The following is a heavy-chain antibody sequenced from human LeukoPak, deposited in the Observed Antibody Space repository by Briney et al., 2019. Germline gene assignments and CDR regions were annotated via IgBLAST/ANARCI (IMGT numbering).Heavy chain of an antibody. V-gene: IGHV3-30-3*01. J-gene: IGHJ2*01. Sequence: GGSLRLSCAASGFTFSSYAMHWVRQAPGKGLEWVAVISYDGSNKYYADSVKGRFTISRDNSKNMLYLQMNSLRAEDTAVYYCARGGKKKQSSGWNVYWYFDLWGRGSLVTVSS. CDR1: GFTFSSYA. CDR2: ISYDGSNK. D-gene: IGHD6-19*01. CDR3: ARGGKKKQSSGWNVYWYFDL.